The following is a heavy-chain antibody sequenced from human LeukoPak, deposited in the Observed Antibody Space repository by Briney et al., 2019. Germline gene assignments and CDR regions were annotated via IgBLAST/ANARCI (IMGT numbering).Heavy chain of an antibody. D-gene: IGHD2-15*01. V-gene: IGHV1-8*03. Sequence: GASVKVSCKASGYTFTSYDINWVRQATGQGLEWMGWMNPNSGNTGYAQKFQGRVTITRNTSISTAYMELSSLRSEDTAVYYCARSCGGCSCYVGLRGAFDIWGQGTMVTVSS. CDR1: GYTFTSYD. CDR2: MNPNSGNT. J-gene: IGHJ3*02. CDR3: ARSCGGCSCYVGLRGAFDI.